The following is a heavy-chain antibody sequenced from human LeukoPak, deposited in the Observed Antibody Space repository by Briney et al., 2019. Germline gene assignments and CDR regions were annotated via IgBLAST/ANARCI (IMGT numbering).Heavy chain of an antibody. V-gene: IGHV4-4*07. D-gene: IGHD5-18*01. CDR2: IYTSGST. CDR1: GGSISSYY. CDR3: ARARREYSYGSLSFDY. J-gene: IGHJ4*02. Sequence: PSETLSLTCTVSGGSISSYYWSWIRQPAGKGLEWIGRIYTSGSTNYNPSLKSRVTMSVDTSKNQFSLKLSSVTAADTAVYYCARARREYSYGSLSFDYWGQGTLVTVSS.